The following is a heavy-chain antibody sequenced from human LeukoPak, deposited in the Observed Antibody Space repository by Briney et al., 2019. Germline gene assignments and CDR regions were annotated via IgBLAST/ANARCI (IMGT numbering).Heavy chain of an antibody. CDR2: ISYDGSNK. V-gene: IGHV3-30*03. Sequence: TGGSLRLSCAASGFTFSSYGMHWVRQAPGKGLEWVAVISYDGSNKYYADSVKGRFTISRDNSKNTLYLQMNSLRAEDTAVYYCARGSYYDSPLDYWGQGTLVTVSS. CDR3: ARGSYYDSPLDY. D-gene: IGHD3-22*01. CDR1: GFTFSSYG. J-gene: IGHJ4*02.